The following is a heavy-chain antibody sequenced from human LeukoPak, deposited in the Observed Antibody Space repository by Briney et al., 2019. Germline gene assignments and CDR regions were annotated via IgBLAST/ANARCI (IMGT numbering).Heavy chain of an antibody. D-gene: IGHD2-8*01. CDR2: INRNGGST. Sequence: RPGGSLRLSCEGSGFTFDDYCMSWVRQPPGKGLEWVSGINRNGGSTDYADSVKGRFTISRDNAKNSHFLQMSSLRVDDTALYYCARGFRNGPFDCWGQGTLVTVSS. CDR3: ARGFRNGPFDC. CDR1: GFTFDDYC. V-gene: IGHV3-20*04. J-gene: IGHJ4*02.